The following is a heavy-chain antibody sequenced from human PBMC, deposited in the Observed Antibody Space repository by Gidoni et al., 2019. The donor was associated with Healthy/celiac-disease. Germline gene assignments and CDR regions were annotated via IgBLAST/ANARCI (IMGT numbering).Heavy chain of an antibody. CDR3: AKGTRYCSSTSCFRIDP. D-gene: IGHD2-2*01. V-gene: IGHV3-23*04. CDR1: GFTFGSYA. CDR2: IGGSGGST. Sequence: EVQLVESGGGLVQPGGSLSLSCAASGFTFGSYAMSWVRQAPGKGLEWVSAIGGSGGSTYYADSVKGRFTISRDNSKNTLYLQMNSLRAEDTAVYYCAKGTRYCSSTSCFRIDPWGQGTLVTVSS. J-gene: IGHJ5*02.